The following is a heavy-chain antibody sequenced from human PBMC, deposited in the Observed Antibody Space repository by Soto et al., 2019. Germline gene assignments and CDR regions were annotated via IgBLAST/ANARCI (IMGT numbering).Heavy chain of an antibody. J-gene: IGHJ6*02. V-gene: IGHV3-72*01. CDR2: TRNKANSYTT. Sequence: EVQLVESGGGLVQPGGSLRLSCAASGFTFSDHYMDWVRQAPGKGLEWVGRTRNKANSYTTEYAASVKGRFTISRDDSKNSLYLQMNSLKTEDTAVYYCARRANTASYYYGMDVWGQGTTVTVSS. CDR1: GFTFSDHY. D-gene: IGHD5-18*01. CDR3: ARRANTASYYYGMDV.